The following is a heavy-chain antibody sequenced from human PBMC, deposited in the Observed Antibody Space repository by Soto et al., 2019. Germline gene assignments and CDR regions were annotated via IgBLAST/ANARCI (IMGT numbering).Heavy chain of an antibody. Sequence: QITLKESGPTLVRPTQTLTLTCTVSGFSLDTWGVGVGWIRQPPGKAPEWLALIYWDDDKRYSPSLKNRLTITKDTSNNQVVLTVTNMDPVYTVTYYCARALGSWGSYYFDHWGQGTLVTVSS. CDR2: IYWDDDK. CDR3: ARALGSWGSYYFDH. CDR1: GFSLDTWGVG. J-gene: IGHJ4*02. V-gene: IGHV2-5*02. D-gene: IGHD3-16*01.